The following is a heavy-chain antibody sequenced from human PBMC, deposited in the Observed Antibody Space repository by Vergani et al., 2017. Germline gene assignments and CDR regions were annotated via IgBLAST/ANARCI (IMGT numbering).Heavy chain of an antibody. CDR3: AGASPRVVPAAMYWYFDL. CDR1: GGSISSGSYY. J-gene: IGHJ2*01. Sequence: QVQLQESGPGLVKPSQTLSLTCTVSGGSISSGSYYWSWIRQPAGKGLEWIGRIYTSGSTNYNPSLKSRVTISVDTSKNQLSLKLSSVTAADTAVYYCAGASPRVVPAAMYWYFDLWGRGTLVTVSS. CDR2: IYTSGST. V-gene: IGHV4-61*02. D-gene: IGHD2-2*01.